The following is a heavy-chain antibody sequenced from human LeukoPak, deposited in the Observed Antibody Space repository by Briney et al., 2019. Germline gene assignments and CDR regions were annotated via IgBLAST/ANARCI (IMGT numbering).Heavy chain of an antibody. V-gene: IGHV5-51*01. J-gene: IGHJ4*02. D-gene: IGHD1-26*01. Sequence: GESLKVSCKGSGYSFTSYCIGWVRQMPGKGLEWIGIIYPGDSDTRYSPSFQGQVTISAAKSISTAPLYWSSPNASHTAMFYSARIGGILLDNWGQRTLVTASS. CDR1: GYSFTSYC. CDR3: ARIGGILLDN. CDR2: IYPGDSDT.